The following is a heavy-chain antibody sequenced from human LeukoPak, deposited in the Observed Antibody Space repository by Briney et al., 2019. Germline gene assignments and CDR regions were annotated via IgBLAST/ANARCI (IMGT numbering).Heavy chain of an antibody. Sequence: SGKVSCKASGFTFTSSGMQWVRQARGQRLEWIGWIVVGSGNTNYAQKFQERVPITRDMSTSTAYMELSSLSSEDTAVYYCAREAPGGYFDYWGQRTLVTVSS. D-gene: IGHD3-16*01. V-gene: IGHV1-58*02. CDR2: IVVGSGNT. J-gene: IGHJ4*02. CDR3: AREAPGGYFDY. CDR1: GFTFTSSG.